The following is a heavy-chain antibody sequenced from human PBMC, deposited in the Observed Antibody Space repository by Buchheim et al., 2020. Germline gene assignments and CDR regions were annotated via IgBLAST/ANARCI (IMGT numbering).Heavy chain of an antibody. Sequence: QVQLQQWGAGLLKPSETLSLTCAVYGGSFSGYYWSWIRQPPGKGLEWIGELNHSGSTNYNPSLKSRVTVSVDTSKNQISLKLSSVTAADTAVYYCARGRIQLWWGGFDYWGQGTL. CDR3: ARGRIQLWWGGFDY. J-gene: IGHJ4*02. D-gene: IGHD5-18*01. CDR2: LNHSGST. CDR1: GGSFSGYY. V-gene: IGHV4-34*01.